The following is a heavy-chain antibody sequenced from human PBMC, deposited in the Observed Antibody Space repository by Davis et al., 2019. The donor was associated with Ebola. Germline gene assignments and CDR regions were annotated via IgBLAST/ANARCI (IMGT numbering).Heavy chain of an antibody. D-gene: IGHD1-26*01. CDR1: GGSISSGDYY. CDR2: IYYRGTT. CDR3: ARRRLSFEAIDY. J-gene: IGHJ4*02. Sequence: SETLSLTCTVSGGSISSGDYYWGWIRQPPGKGLEWIGSIYYRGTTYYTPSLKSRVTISVDTSKNQFSLKLSSVSAADTAVYYCARRRLSFEAIDYWGQGTLVTVSS. V-gene: IGHV4-39*01.